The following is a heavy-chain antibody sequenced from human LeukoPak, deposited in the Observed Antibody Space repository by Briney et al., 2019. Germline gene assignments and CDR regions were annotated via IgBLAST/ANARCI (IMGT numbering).Heavy chain of an antibody. V-gene: IGHV4-34*01. CDR2: INHSGST. J-gene: IGHJ4*02. Sequence: SETLSLTCAVYGGSFSGYYWSWIRQPPGKGLEWIGEINHSGSTNYNPSLKSRVTMSVDTSKNQFSLKLSSVTAADTAVYYCARRAAAGTGFDYWGQGTLVTVSS. CDR1: GGSFSGYY. D-gene: IGHD6-13*01. CDR3: ARRAAAGTGFDY.